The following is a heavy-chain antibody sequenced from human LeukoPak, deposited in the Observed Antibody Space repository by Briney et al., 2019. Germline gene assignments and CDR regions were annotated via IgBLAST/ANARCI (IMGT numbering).Heavy chain of an antibody. D-gene: IGHD4-17*01. Sequence: GGSLRLSCAASGFDFNNYYMSWVRQAPGKGLEWLANIKFDGSDTYYVDSVKGRFTISRDNAKNSLYLQMSSLRVEDTALYYCTRDEGATVATYRFDFWDQGTLVTVSS. J-gene: IGHJ4*02. CDR3: TRDEGATVATYRFDF. V-gene: IGHV3-7*01. CDR2: IKFDGSDT. CDR1: GFDFNNYY.